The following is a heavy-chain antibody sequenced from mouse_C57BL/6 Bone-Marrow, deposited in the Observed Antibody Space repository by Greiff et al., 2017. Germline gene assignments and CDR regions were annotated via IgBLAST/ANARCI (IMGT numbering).Heavy chain of an antibody. CDR3: AMSCTTVVADY. Sequence: QVQLQQPGAELVKPGASVKVSCTASGYTFTSYWMHWVKQRPGQGLEWIGRIHPSDSDTNYNQKFKGKATLTVDKSSSTAYMQLSSLTSEDSAVYYCAMSCTTVVADYWGQGTTLTVSS. V-gene: IGHV1-74*01. J-gene: IGHJ2*01. D-gene: IGHD1-1*01. CDR1: GYTFTSYW. CDR2: IHPSDSDT.